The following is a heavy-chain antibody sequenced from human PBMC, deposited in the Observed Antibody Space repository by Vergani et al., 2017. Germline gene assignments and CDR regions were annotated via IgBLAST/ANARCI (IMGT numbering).Heavy chain of an antibody. J-gene: IGHJ4*02. D-gene: IGHD1-26*01. Sequence: QVQLVQSGAEVKKPGSSVKVSCKASGGTFSSYAISWVRQAPGQGLEWMGGIIPIFGTANYAQKFQGRVTITADESTSTAYMELSSLRSEDTAVYYWAREGDGAFDIGIVGATTGYYFDYWGQGTLVTVSS. CDR2: IIPIFGTA. CDR1: GGTFSSYA. CDR3: AREGDGAFDIGIVGATTGYYFDY. V-gene: IGHV1-69*01.